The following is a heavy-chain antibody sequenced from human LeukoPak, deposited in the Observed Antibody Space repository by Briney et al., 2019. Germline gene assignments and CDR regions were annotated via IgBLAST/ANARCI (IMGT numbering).Heavy chain of an antibody. D-gene: IGHD4-23*01. Sequence: SETLSLTCTVSGGSISSGGYYWSWIRQHPGKGLEWIGYIYYSGSTYYNPSLESRVTISVDTSKNQFSLKLSSVTAADTAVYYCARGTGGKGKPVFDYWGQGTLVTVSS. CDR2: IYYSGST. V-gene: IGHV4-31*03. CDR1: GGSISSGGYY. J-gene: IGHJ4*02. CDR3: ARGTGGKGKPVFDY.